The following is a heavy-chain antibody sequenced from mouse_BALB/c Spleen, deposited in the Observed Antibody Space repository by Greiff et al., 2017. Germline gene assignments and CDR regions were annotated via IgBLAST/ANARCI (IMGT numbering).Heavy chain of an antibody. CDR1: GFNIKDTY. D-gene: IGHD2-10*02. CDR2: IDPANGNT. CDR3: ASYGNYEGYYAMDY. Sequence: VHVKQSGAELVKPGASVKLSCTASGFNIKDTYMHWVKQRPEQGLEWIGRIDPANGNTKYDPKFQGKATITADTSSNTAYLQLSSLTSEDTAVYYCASYGNYEGYYAMDYWGQGTSVTVSS. V-gene: IGHV14-3*02. J-gene: IGHJ4*01.